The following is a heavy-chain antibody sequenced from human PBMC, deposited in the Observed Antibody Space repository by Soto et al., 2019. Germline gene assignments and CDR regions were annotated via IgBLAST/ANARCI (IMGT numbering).Heavy chain of an antibody. Sequence: PSETLSLTCAASGYSISSGYYWGWIRQPPGKGLEWIGSIYHSGSTYYNPSLKSRVTISVDTSKNQFSLKLSSVTAADTAVYYCARDPEYSSSSSWFDPWGQGTLVTV. J-gene: IGHJ5*02. V-gene: IGHV4-38-2*02. CDR1: GYSISSGYY. CDR2: IYHSGST. D-gene: IGHD6-6*01. CDR3: ARDPEYSSSSSWFDP.